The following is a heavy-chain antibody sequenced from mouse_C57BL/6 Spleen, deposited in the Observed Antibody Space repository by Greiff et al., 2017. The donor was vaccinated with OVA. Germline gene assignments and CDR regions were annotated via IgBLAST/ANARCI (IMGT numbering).Heavy chain of an antibody. D-gene: IGHD1-1*01. V-gene: IGHV6-6*01. Sequence: VMLVESGGGLVQPGGSMKLSCAASGFTFSDAWMDWVRQSPEKGLEWVAEIRNKANNHATYYAESVKGRFTISRDDSKSSVYLQMNSLRAEDTGIYYCTRGHYYGSSPYAMDYWGQGTSVTVSS. CDR1: GFTFSDAW. CDR2: IRNKANNHAT. J-gene: IGHJ4*01. CDR3: TRGHYYGSSPYAMDY.